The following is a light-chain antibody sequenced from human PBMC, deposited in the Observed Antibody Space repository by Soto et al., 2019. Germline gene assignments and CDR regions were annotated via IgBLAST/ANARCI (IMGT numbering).Light chain of an antibody. CDR2: GAS. Sequence: EIVMTQSPATLSVSPGERATLSCRASQSVSSNLARYQQKPGQAPRLLIYGASTRATGIPARFSGSGSETEYTLTISSLQSEEVAVYSCQHYNNCPPLTFGGGTKVEIK. CDR3: QHYNNCPPLT. V-gene: IGKV3-15*01. CDR1: QSVSSN. J-gene: IGKJ4*01.